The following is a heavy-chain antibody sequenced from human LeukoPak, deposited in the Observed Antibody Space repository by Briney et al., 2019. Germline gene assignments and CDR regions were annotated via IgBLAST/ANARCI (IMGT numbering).Heavy chain of an antibody. D-gene: IGHD2-15*01. CDR3: AKDRTHCSGGSCYGMDV. Sequence: PGGSLRLSCAASGFTFSSFVMHWVRQAPGKGLEWVAVISYDGSDKYYADSVKGRFTISRDNSKNTLYLQMNSLRAEDTAVYYCAKDRTHCSGGSCYGMDVWGQGTTVTVSS. CDR2: ISYDGSDK. V-gene: IGHV3-30*18. CDR1: GFTFSSFV. J-gene: IGHJ6*02.